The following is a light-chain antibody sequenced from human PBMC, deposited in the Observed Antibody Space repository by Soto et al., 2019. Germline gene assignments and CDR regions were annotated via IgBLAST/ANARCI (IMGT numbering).Light chain of an antibody. V-gene: IGKV4-1*01. CDR2: WAS. J-gene: IGKJ4*01. CDR3: QQDYSSPPGLT. CDR1: QSVLFSSHNKNY. Sequence: DIVMNQSPDSLAVSLGERATINCKSIQSVLFSSHNKNYLAWYQQKPGQPPKLLIYWASTRESGVPDRFSGSGSGTDFTIPISSLQAEYVAVYYCQQDYSSPPGLTFGGGIKVEIK.